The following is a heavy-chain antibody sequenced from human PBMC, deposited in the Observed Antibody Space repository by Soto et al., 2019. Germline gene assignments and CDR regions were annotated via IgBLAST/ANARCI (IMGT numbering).Heavy chain of an antibody. J-gene: IGHJ1*01. Sequence: GGSLRLSCAASGFNFSSYAMSWVRQAPGKGLEWVSAISGSGGSTYYADSVKGRFTISRDNSKNTLYLQMNSLRAEDTAVYYCAKASYCSGGSCYLEYFQHWGQGTLVTVSS. D-gene: IGHD2-15*01. CDR3: AKASYCSGGSCYLEYFQH. CDR2: ISGSGGST. V-gene: IGHV3-23*01. CDR1: GFNFSSYA.